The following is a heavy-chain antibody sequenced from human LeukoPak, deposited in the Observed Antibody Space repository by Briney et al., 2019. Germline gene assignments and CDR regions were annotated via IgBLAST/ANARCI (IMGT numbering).Heavy chain of an antibody. D-gene: IGHD3-16*01. CDR2: IYYSGST. CDR3: ASYGGVYLPLFDC. V-gene: IGHV4-39*01. CDR1: GGSISSSSYY. Sequence: SETLSLTCTVSGGSISSSSYYWGWIRQPPGKGLEWIGSIYYSGSTYYNPSLKSRGTISVDTSKNQFSLKVSSVTVADTAVYYCASYGGVYLPLFDCWGQGTLVTVSS. J-gene: IGHJ4*02.